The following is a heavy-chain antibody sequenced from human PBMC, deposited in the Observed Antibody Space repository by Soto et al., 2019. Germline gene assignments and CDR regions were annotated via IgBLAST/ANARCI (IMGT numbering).Heavy chain of an antibody. Sequence: QVQLVQSGAEVKKPGASVKVSCNPSGYAFTSYTMHWVRQAPGQGLEWMGWINADNGDSKYSQKFQGRVTITRYTSASIAYMELSSLRSEDTAVYYCARDTGSGLRVEPGIFEYRGQGTLVNVS. CDR1: GYAFTSYT. V-gene: IGHV1-3*01. J-gene: IGHJ4*02. CDR3: ARDTGSGLRVEPGIFEY. D-gene: IGHD1-26*01. CDR2: INADNGDS.